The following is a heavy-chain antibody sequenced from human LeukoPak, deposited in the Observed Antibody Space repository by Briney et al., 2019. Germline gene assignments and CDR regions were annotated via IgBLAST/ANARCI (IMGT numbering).Heavy chain of an antibody. V-gene: IGHV4-39*01. CDR3: ARQTGVGLFILP. D-gene: IGHD3-3*01. Sequence: ETLSLTCTVSGDSISTSYSYWGWIRRPPGRGLEWVGSIYYTGNTYSNSSLKSRVSMFVDTSKNQFSLILTSVTAADTAVYYCARQTGVGLFILPGGQGTLVTVSS. CDR2: IYYTGNT. CDR1: GDSISTSYSY. J-gene: IGHJ4*02.